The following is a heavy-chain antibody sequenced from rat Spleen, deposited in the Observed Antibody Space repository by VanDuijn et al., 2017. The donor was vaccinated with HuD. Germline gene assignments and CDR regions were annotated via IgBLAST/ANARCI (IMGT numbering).Heavy chain of an antibody. Sequence: EVQLVESGGGLVQPGNTLKLSCAASGFIFSDYAMAWVRQSPKKGLEWVATISYDDSITYYRDSMKGRFTISRDNAKSTLYLQMNSLRSEDTATYYCTRRGHTMGLTSRYFDYWGQGVMVTVSS. CDR1: GFIFSDYA. CDR2: ISYDDSIT. V-gene: IGHV5-7*01. CDR3: TRRGHTMGLTSRYFDY. D-gene: IGHD1-9*01. J-gene: IGHJ2*01.